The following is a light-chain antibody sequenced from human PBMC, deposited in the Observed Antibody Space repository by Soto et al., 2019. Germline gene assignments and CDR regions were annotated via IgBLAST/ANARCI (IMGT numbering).Light chain of an antibody. J-gene: IGKJ1*01. CDR1: QTIGSS. CDR3: QQHSTWPRT. Sequence: EIVLTQSPATLSLSPGDRAALSCRATQTIGSSLAWYQQQPGQAPRLLIYDASRRATGVPARFSGSGSGTDFTLTISCLAPEDFAVYYCQQHSTWPRTFGQGTKV. V-gene: IGKV3-11*01. CDR2: DAS.